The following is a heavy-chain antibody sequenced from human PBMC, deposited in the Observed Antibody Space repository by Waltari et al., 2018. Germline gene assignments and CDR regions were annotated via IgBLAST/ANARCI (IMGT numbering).Heavy chain of an antibody. CDR2: IRGYNGDT. CDR3: ARLYDSSAYYNTYLDP. J-gene: IGHJ5*02. D-gene: IGHD3-22*01. V-gene: IGHV1-18*01. Sequence: VQLVQSGAEVRKPGASVKVSCKASGSTFSNYGIAWVRQAPGQGLEWMGWIRGYNGDTKYAREFEGRLTVTTNTSTNTAHMELRSLRSDDTAVYYCARLYDSSAYYNTYLDPWGQGALVTVSS. CDR1: GSTFSNYG.